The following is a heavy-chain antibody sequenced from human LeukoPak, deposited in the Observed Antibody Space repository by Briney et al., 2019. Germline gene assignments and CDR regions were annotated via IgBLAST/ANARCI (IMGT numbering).Heavy chain of an antibody. Sequence: GGSLRLSCAASGFILNDYGMHWVRQAPGKGLEWVADIWFDKNQHFADSVKGRSAISRDNSKNTVYLQINSLRAEDTAVYYCARDRHCVNGVCHSPPGMDVWGQGTTVTVSS. CDR3: ARDRHCVNGVCHSPPGMDV. D-gene: IGHD2-8*01. CDR1: GFILNDYG. J-gene: IGHJ6*02. V-gene: IGHV3-33*01. CDR2: IWFDKNQ.